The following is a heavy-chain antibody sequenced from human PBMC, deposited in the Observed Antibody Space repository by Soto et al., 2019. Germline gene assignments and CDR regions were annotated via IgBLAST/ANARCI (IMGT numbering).Heavy chain of an antibody. CDR1: VFTFSSYW. D-gene: IGHD2-21*01. J-gene: IGHJ5*02. Sequence: WWSLRLSCSASVFTFSSYWMSWCRQAPGKGLEWVANIKQDGSEKYYVDSVKGRFTISRDNAKNSLYLQMNSLRAEDTAVYYCATHILAPRFDPWGQGTLVTVS. CDR2: IKQDGSEK. CDR3: ATHILAPRFDP. V-gene: IGHV3-7*01.